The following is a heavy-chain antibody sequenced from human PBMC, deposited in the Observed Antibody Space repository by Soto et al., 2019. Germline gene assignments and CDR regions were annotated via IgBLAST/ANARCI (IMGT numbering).Heavy chain of an antibody. J-gene: IGHJ3*02. CDR3: ARDRGYNPDDFDI. CDR2: INDYT. V-gene: IGHV1-18*01. CDR1: GYTFSNYG. D-gene: IGHD5-12*01. Sequence: ASVNVSCKASGYTFSNYGISWVRQAPGQGLEWMGWINDYTRYAQKFQGRVTMTTDTSTSTVYMEVRSLRSDDTAVYYCARDRGYNPDDFDIWGQGTMVTVSS.